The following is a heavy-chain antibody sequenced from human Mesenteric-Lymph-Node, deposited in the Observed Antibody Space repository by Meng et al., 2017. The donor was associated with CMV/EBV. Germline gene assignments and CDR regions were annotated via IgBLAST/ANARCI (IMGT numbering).Heavy chain of an antibody. J-gene: IGHJ4*02. D-gene: IGHD1-14*01. CDR3: ARGATPEYFDY. CDR2: IYYSGST. CDR1: GGSFSGYY. V-gene: IGHV4-34*01. Sequence: SETLSLTCAVYGGSFSGYYWSWIRQPPGKGLEWIGSIYYSGSTYYNPSLKSRVTISVDTSKNQFSLKLSSVTAADTAVYYCARGATPEYFDYWGQGTLVTVSS.